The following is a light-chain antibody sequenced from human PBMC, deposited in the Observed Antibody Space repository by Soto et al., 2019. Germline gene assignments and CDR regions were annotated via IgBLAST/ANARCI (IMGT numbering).Light chain of an antibody. V-gene: IGKV1-5*01. Sequence: DSLATLSVSLTDTGNVTFRASQSISYWLAWYQQKPGTAPKLLIYGGSSLESGVPSRFSGSGSGTEFTLTITSLQPDDIATYYCQHYNSYLEGFGQGTKVDIK. CDR3: QHYNSYLEG. CDR2: GGS. J-gene: IGKJ1*01. CDR1: QSISYW.